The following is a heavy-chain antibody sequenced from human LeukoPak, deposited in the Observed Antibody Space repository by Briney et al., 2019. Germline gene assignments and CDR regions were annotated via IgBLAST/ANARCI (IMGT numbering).Heavy chain of an antibody. V-gene: IGHV3-20*04. CDR3: ARDRYSSSWLNWFDP. J-gene: IGHJ5*02. CDR2: INWNGGST. CDR1: GFTFDDYG. D-gene: IGHD6-13*01. Sequence: PGGSLRLSCAASGFTFDDYGMSWVRQAPGKGLEWVSGINWNGGSTVYADSVKGRFTISRDNAKNSLYLQMNSLRAEDTALYYCARDRYSSSWLNWFDPWGQGTLVTVSS.